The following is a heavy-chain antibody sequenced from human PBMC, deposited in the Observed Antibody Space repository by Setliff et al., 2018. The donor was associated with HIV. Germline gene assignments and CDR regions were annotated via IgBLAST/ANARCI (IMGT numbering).Heavy chain of an antibody. V-gene: IGHV4-28*03. J-gene: IGHJ4*02. CDR2: IGNIYNGGST. CDR3: ARDSCLYGSGGFCY. D-gene: IGHD3-10*01. CDR1: GYSISSSYW. Sequence: SETLSLTCAVSGYSISSSYWWGWIRQSPGKGLEWIGNIGNIYNGGSTYYNPSLKSRVTMSVDTSKNQFSLNLSSVTAADTAVYYCARDSCLYGSGGFCYWGQGTLVTVSS.